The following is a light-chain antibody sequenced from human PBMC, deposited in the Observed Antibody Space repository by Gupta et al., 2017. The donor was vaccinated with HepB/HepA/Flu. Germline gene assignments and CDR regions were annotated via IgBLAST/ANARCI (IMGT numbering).Light chain of an antibody. CDR1: NNDVGAYNF. CDR3: NSYTSSTHFGV. CDR2: DVT. Sequence: QSALTQPASVSGSPGQSITISCTGTNNDVGAYNFVSWYQQHPGKAPKLIIYDVTNRPSGVSYRFSGSKFGNTASLIISGLQAEEGADYYWNSYTSSTHFGVFGGGTKLTVL. J-gene: IGLJ3*02. V-gene: IGLV2-14*03.